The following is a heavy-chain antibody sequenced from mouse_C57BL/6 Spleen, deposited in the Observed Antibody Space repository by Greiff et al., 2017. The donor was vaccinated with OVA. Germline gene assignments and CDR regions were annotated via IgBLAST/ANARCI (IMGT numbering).Heavy chain of an antibody. CDR3: ASSITTVVARAMDY. D-gene: IGHD1-1*01. CDR2: IYPGSGST. J-gene: IGHJ4*01. Sequence: VQLQQPGAELVKPGASVKMSCKASGYTFTSYWITWVKQRPGQGLEWIGDIYPGSGSTNYNEKFKSKATLTVDTSSSTAYMQLSSLTSEDSAVYYCASSITTVVARAMDYWGQGTSVTVFS. CDR1: GYTFTSYW. V-gene: IGHV1-55*01.